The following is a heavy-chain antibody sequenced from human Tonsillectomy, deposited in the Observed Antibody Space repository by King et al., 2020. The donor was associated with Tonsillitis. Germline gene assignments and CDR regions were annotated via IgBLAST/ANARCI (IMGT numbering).Heavy chain of an antibody. J-gene: IGHJ4*02. Sequence: QLVQSGGGLVQPGGSRRLSCGASGFTFSNYNINLVRQAPGKGLEWVSYIGSSSTITTYAASVKGRFTISPDHAKNSLYLQMNRLRAEDTAVYYCGRDYYGSGSYPLDSWGQGTLVTVSS. V-gene: IGHV3-48*01. CDR2: IGSSSTIT. D-gene: IGHD3-10*01. CDR1: GFTFSNYN. CDR3: GRDYYGSGSYPLDS.